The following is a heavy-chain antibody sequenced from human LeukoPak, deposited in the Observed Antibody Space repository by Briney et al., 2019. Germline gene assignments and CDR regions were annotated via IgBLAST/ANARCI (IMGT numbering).Heavy chain of an antibody. Sequence: GGSLRLSCTASGFMYDDYDMSWVRQARGKGLEWVSGITWNGDKTVYADSVRGRFAISRDNTKKSLYLQMSSLRAEDTALYYCARDPFCSSSTGCYFEDWFDPWGPGTLVTVSS. CDR1: GFMYDDYD. J-gene: IGHJ5*02. V-gene: IGHV3-20*04. CDR2: ITWNGDKT. D-gene: IGHD2-2*01. CDR3: ARDPFCSSSTGCYFEDWFDP.